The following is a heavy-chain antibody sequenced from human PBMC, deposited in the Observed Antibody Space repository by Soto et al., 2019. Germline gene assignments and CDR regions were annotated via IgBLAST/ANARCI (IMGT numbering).Heavy chain of an antibody. J-gene: IGHJ6*02. Sequence: SVKVSCKASGGTFSNFAISWVRQAPGQGFEWMGAIIPTFASPYYAQRFQGRISITADASTTTAFMEVSSLRSDDTAVYFCARDRVMRGNSYYYGMDVWGQGTTVTVSS. CDR1: GGTFSNFA. V-gene: IGHV1-69*13. D-gene: IGHD2-8*01. CDR2: IIPTFASP. CDR3: ARDRVMRGNSYYYGMDV.